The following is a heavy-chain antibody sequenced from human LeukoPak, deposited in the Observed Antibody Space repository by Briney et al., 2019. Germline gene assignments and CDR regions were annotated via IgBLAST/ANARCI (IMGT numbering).Heavy chain of an antibody. D-gene: IGHD5-12*01. Sequence: GGSLRLSCAASGFTFSSYSMNWVRQAPGKGLEWVSVIYSGGSTYYADSVKGRFTISRDNSKNTLYLQMYSLRAEDTAVYYCARVGDGYNLAFDIWGQGTMVTVSS. CDR3: ARVGDGYNLAFDI. CDR2: IYSGGST. J-gene: IGHJ3*02. CDR1: GFTFSSYS. V-gene: IGHV3-66*01.